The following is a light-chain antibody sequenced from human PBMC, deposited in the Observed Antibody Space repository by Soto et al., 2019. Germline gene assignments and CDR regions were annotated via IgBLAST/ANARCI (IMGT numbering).Light chain of an antibody. V-gene: IGLV2-8*01. Sequence: QSALTQPPSASGSPGQSVTISCTGSSSDVGGYNYVSWYQQHPGKAPKLMIYEVSKRPSGVPDRLSGSKSGNTASLTVSGLQAEDEYDYYCSSYGGSKTVVFGGGTKLTVL. CDR2: EVS. J-gene: IGLJ2*01. CDR3: SSYGGSKTVV. CDR1: SSDVGGYNY.